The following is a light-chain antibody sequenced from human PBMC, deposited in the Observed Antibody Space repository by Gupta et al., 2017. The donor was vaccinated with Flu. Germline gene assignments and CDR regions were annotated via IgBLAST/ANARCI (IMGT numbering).Light chain of an antibody. CDR3: ASWDDSLNGWV. CDR1: SSNIGSNT. CDR2: SHN. J-gene: IGLJ3*02. Sequence: QSVLTQPPSASGTPGQRVTISCSGSSSNIGSNTVNWYQQLPGTAPKLLIYSHNQRPSGVPDRFSGSKSGTSASLAISRLQSEDEADYYCASWDDSLNGWVFGGGTKLTVL. V-gene: IGLV1-44*01.